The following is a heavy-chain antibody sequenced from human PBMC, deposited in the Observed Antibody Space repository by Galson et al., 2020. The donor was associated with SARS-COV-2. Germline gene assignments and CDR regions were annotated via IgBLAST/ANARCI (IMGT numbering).Heavy chain of an antibody. CDR3: ARAIVLLWFGAKQYYFDY. CDR2: IYYSGST. D-gene: IGHD3-10*01. V-gene: IGHV4-31*03. J-gene: IGHJ4*02. Sequence: SETLSLTCTVSGGSISSGGYYWSWIRQHPGKGLEWIGYIYYSGSTYYNPSLKSRVTISVDTSKNQFSLKLSSVTAADTAVYYCARAIVLLWFGAKQYYFDYWGQGTLVTVSS. CDR1: GGSISSGGYY.